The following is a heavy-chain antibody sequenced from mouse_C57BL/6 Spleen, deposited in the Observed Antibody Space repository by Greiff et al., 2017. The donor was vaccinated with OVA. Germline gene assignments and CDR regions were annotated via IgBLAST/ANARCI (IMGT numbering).Heavy chain of an antibody. J-gene: IGHJ2*01. Sequence: EVQGVESGPELVKPGASVKISCKASGYSFTGYYMNWVKQSPEKSLEWIGEINPSTGGTTYNQKFKAKATLTVDKSSSTAYMQLKSLTSEDSAVYYCASGQPGYWGQGTTLTVSS. CDR3: ASGQPGY. D-gene: IGHD3-2*01. CDR1: GYSFTGYY. V-gene: IGHV1-42*01. CDR2: INPSTGGT.